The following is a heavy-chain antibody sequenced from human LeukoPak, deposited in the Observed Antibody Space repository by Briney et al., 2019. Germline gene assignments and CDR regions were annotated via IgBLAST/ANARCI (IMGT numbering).Heavy chain of an antibody. Sequence: GGSLRLSCAASGFTFTNAWLTWVRQAPGKGLECVGRIKGKTHGGTTDYAAPVNGRFTISRDDSKNTLYLQMNSLKTEDTAVYYCTTSPLPGVDYWGLGTLVTVSS. V-gene: IGHV3-15*01. CDR1: GFTFTNAW. CDR2: IKGKTHGGTT. J-gene: IGHJ4*02. D-gene: IGHD7-27*01. CDR3: TTSPLPGVDY.